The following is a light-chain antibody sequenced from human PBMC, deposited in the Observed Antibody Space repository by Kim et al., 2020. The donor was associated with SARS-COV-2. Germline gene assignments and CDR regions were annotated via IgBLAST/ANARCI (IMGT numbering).Light chain of an antibody. V-gene: IGKV1-39*01. CDR3: QQSYISSWT. CDR1: QSIIRY. CDR2: AAS. J-gene: IGKJ1*01. Sequence: GDRVTITCRASQSIIRYLNWYQQKPGKAPKLLIFAASNLQSGVPSRFSGSGSGTDFTLTISSLQPEDFATYYCQQSYISSWTFGRGTKVDIK.